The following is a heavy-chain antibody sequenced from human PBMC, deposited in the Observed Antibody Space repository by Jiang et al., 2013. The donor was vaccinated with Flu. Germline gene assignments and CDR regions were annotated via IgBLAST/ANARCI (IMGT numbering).Heavy chain of an antibody. Sequence: SGAEVKKPGASVKVSCKASGYTFTSYAMHWVRQAPGQRLEWMGWINAGNGNTKYSQKFQGRVTITRDTSASTAYMELSSLRSEDTAVYYCARGLSPKEWMGQLAGDYWGQGTLVTVSS. CDR3: ARGLSPKEWMGQLAGDY. V-gene: IGHV1-3*01. D-gene: IGHD6-6*01. CDR2: INAGNGNT. J-gene: IGHJ4*02. CDR1: GYTFTSYA.